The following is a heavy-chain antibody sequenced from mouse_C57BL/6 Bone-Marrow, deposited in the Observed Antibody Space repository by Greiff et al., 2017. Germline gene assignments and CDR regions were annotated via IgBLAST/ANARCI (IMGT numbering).Heavy chain of an antibody. J-gene: IGHJ2*01. CDR2: INPNNGGT. D-gene: IGHD1-1*01. CDR3: ARSLLYYYGYYFDY. CDR1: GYTFTDYY. Sequence: EVQLQQSGPELVKPGASVKISCKASGYTFTDYYMNWVKQSHGKSLEWIGDINPNNGGTSYKQKFKGKATLTVDTSSSTAYMALRSLTSEDSAVYYCARSLLYYYGYYFDYWGQGTTLTVSS. V-gene: IGHV1-26*01.